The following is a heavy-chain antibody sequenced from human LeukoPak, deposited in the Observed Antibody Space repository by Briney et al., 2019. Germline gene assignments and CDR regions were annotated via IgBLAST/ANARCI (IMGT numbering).Heavy chain of an antibody. CDR1: GGSISSGDYY. CDR2: IYYSGST. CDR3: ARGGGYGDHDY. Sequence: SQTLSLTCTVSGGSISSGDYYWSWIRQPPGKGLEWIGYIYYSGSTYYNPSLKSRVTISVGTSKNQFSLKLSSVTAADTAVYYCARGGGYGDHDYWGQGTLVTVSS. J-gene: IGHJ4*02. V-gene: IGHV4-30-4*08. D-gene: IGHD4-17*01.